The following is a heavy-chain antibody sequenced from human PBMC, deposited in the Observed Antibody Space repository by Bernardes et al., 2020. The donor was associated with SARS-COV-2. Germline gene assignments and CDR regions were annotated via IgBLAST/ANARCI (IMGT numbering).Heavy chain of an antibody. D-gene: IGHD6-6*01. CDR3: ARGLIAARPHYYYYMDV. J-gene: IGHJ6*03. V-gene: IGHV4-34*01. CDR1: GGSFSGYY. CDR2: INHSGST. Sequence: SETLSLTCAVSGGSFSGYYWSWIRQPPGKGLEWIGEINHSGSTNYNPSLKSRVTISVDTSKNQFSLKLSSVTAADTAVYYCARGLIAARPHYYYYMDVWGKGTTVTVSS.